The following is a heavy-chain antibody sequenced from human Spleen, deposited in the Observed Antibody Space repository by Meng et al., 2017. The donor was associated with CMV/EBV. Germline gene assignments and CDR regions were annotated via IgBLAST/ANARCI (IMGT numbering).Heavy chain of an antibody. V-gene: IGHV4-30-4*08. CDR1: GGSISSGVYY. CDR2: IYYSGST. J-gene: IGHJ4*02. D-gene: IGHD1-1*01. Sequence: CPVSGGSISSGVYYWSWIRQPPGKGLEWIGYIYYSGSTYYNPSLKSRVTISVDTSKNQFSLKLSSVTAADTAVYYCARESKTGTLDYWGQGTLVTVSS. CDR3: ARESKTGTLDY.